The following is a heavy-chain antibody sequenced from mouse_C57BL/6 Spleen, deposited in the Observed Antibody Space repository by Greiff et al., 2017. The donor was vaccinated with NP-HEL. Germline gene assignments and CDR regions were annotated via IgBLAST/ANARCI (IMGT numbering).Heavy chain of an antibody. D-gene: IGHD2-4*01. CDR1: GFTFSSYA. V-gene: IGHV5-4*03. CDR3: ARGDDYSYFDY. J-gene: IGHJ2*01. Sequence: EVMLVESGGGLVKPGGSLKLSCAASGFTFSSYAMSWVRQTPEKRLEWVATISDGGSYTYYPDNVKGRFTISRDNAKNNLYLQMSHLKSEDTAMYYCARGDDYSYFDYWGQGTTLTVSS. CDR2: ISDGGSYT.